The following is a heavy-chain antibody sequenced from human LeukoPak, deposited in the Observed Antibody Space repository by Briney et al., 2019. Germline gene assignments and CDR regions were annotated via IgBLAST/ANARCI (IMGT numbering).Heavy chain of an antibody. D-gene: IGHD5-12*01. V-gene: IGHV3-30*01. CDR1: GFTFSTYA. CDR3: ARVLGRWSGSDFWAYYYMDV. J-gene: IGHJ6*03. CDR2: ISYDGSNK. Sequence: GGSLRLSCAASGFTFSTYAMDWVRQAPGKGLEWVAVISYDGSNKYYADSVKGRFTISRDNSKSTLFLQMNSLRADDTAMYYCARVLGRWSGSDFWAYYYMDVWGKGTTVTVSS.